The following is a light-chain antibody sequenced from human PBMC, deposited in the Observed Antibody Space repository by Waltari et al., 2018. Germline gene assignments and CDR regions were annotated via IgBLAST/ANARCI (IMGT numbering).Light chain of an antibody. CDR1: TSDVGGYDF. CDR3: CSHGGFDTFWV. Sequence: QSVLTQPRSVSGSPGQSVTISCTGTTSDVGGYDFVSWYQQHPGKAPKLIIYYVSQRPSGVPDRFSGSKSGNTASLTITGLRDDDEAEYFCCSHGGFDTFWVFGGGTKVIVL. CDR2: YVS. J-gene: IGLJ3*02. V-gene: IGLV2-11*01.